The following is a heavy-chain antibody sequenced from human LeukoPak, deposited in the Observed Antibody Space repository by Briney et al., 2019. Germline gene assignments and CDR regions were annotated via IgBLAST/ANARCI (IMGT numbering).Heavy chain of an antibody. CDR1: GGSISSSSYY. D-gene: IGHD2-15*01. J-gene: IGHJ4*02. V-gene: IGHV4-39*01. CDR3: ARWWPQKNLGDYFDY. Sequence: SETLSLTCTVSGGSISSSSYYWGWIRQPPGKGLEWIGSIYYSGSTYYNPSLKSRITISVDTSKNQFSLKLSSVTAADTAVYYCARWWPQKNLGDYFDYWGQGTLVTVSS. CDR2: IYYSGST.